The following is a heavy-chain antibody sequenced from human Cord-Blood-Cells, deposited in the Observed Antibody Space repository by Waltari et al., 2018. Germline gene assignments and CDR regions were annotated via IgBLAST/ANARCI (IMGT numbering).Heavy chain of an antibody. Sequence: QVQLVHSGAEVKKPGSSVTVSCKASGGTFSTYSLSWVRQSPGQGLEWMGRIIPILSIANYAQKFQGRVTITADKSTSTAYMELSSLRSEDTAVYYCARDRESSSGAFDIWGQGTMVTVSS. CDR2: IIPILSIA. V-gene: IGHV1-69*09. CDR3: ARDRESSSGAFDI. CDR1: GGTFSTYS. J-gene: IGHJ3*02. D-gene: IGHD6-6*01.